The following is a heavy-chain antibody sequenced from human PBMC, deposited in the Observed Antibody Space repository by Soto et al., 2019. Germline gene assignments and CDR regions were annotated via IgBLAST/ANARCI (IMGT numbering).Heavy chain of an antibody. CDR3: EKDAVSGDGVWLAAS. J-gene: IGHJ5*02. Sequence: EVQLLESGGGLVQPGGSLRLSCAASGFTFRNFAMIWVRQAPGKGLEWVSGIHGGGGGTFYADSVKGRFTISRDDSKSTLYLQMNSLRAEDTAVYKCEKDAVSGDGVWLAASWGQGTLVTVSS. CDR1: GFTFRNFA. D-gene: IGHD4-17*01. CDR2: IHGGGGGT. V-gene: IGHV3-23*01.